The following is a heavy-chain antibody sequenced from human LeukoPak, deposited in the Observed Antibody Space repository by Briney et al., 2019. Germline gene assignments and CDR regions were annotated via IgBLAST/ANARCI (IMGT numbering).Heavy chain of an antibody. CDR3: ARDRPPHSRLLDY. CDR1: GYTFTAYY. D-gene: IGHD6-13*01. J-gene: IGHJ4*02. CDR2: INPNSGGT. Sequence: ASVKVSCKASGYTFTAYYLHWVRQAPGQGLEWMGWINPNSGGTNYAQKFQGRVTMTRDTSISTAYMELSRLRSDDTAVYYCARDRPPHSRLLDYWGQGTPVTVSS. V-gene: IGHV1-2*02.